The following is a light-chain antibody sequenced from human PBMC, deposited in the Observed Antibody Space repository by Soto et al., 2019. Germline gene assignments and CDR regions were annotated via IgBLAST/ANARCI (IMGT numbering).Light chain of an antibody. CDR2: CAS. Sequence: EIVLTQSPGTLSLSPGERATLSCRASESVSNDHLAWYQRKPGQAPRLLFYCASYRATDIPYRFSGSGSGTDFTLTIARLEAEDFALYICQQYSSTPPTFGLGTKVEI. J-gene: IGKJ4*02. CDR1: ESVSNDH. V-gene: IGKV3-20*01. CDR3: QQYSSTPPT.